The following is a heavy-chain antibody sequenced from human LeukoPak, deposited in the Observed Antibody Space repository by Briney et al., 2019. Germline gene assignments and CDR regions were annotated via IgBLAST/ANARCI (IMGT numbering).Heavy chain of an antibody. Sequence: ASVKVSCKASGYTFTGYYMHWVRQAPGQGLEWMGRINPNSGGTNYAQKFQGRVTMTRDTSISTAYMELRRLRSDDTAVYYSARAYTMVQGSVVGYWGQGTLVTVSS. D-gene: IGHD3-10*01. CDR2: INPNSGGT. CDR3: ARAYTMVQGSVVGY. CDR1: GYTFTGYY. J-gene: IGHJ4*02. V-gene: IGHV1-2*06.